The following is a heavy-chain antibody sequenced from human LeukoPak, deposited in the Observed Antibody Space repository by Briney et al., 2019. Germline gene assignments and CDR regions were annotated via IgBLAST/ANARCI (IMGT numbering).Heavy chain of an antibody. CDR1: KFTFSKYW. CDR2: IKEDGSEK. V-gene: IGHV3-7*01. J-gene: IGHJ6*03. D-gene: IGHD2-21*01. Sequence: GGSLRLSCAASKFTFSKYWMSWVRQAPGKGLEWVADIKEDGSEKYYVDSVKGRFTISRQNAKSSLFLQMNSLRAEDTAVYYCARRFMAYGIAYMDVWGKGTTVTVSS. CDR3: ARRFMAYGIAYMDV.